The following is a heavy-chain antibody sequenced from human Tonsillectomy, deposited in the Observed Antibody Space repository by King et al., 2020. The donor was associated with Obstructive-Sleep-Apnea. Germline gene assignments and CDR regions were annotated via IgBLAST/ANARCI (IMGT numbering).Heavy chain of an antibody. J-gene: IGHJ4*02. D-gene: IGHD6-13*01. CDR2: ISGGDGRA. V-gene: IGHV3-23*04. CDR3: ATPPVYTSREGLDY. Sequence: VQLVESGGGLVQPGGSLRLSCAASGFTFSSYAMNWVRQAPGKGLEWVSAISGGDGRAYYADSVKGRFTISRDNSKNTLYLQMNSLSAEDTAVYYCATPPVYTSREGLDYWGQGTLVTVSS. CDR1: GFTFSSYA.